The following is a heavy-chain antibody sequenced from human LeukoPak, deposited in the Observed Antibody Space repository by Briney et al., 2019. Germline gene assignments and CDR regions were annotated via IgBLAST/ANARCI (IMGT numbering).Heavy chain of an antibody. CDR1: GFTFSSYG. J-gene: IGHJ4*02. CDR3: ARDLEGYFDY. V-gene: IGHV3-30*03. CDR2: ISYDGSNK. Sequence: GGSLRLSCAASGFTFSSYGMHWVRQAPGKGLEWVAVISYDGSNKYYADSVKGRFTISRDNSKNTLYLQMNSLRAEDTAVYYCARDLEGYFDYWGQGTLVTVSS.